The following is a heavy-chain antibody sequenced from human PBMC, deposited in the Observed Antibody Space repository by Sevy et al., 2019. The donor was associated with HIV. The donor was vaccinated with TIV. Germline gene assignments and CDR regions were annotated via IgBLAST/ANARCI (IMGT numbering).Heavy chain of an antibody. V-gene: IGHV1-2*02. CDR2: INPDTEGT. CDR1: GRTFNGYY. D-gene: IGHD1-1*01. Sequence: ASVKVSCKASGRTFNGYYIHWVRQAPGQGLEWVAWINPDTEGTKYAEKFEGRMTLTTDMSSDTAYMELRRLRSDDTAVYYCPILRVRWNDKGHGMDVWGQGTTVTVSS. J-gene: IGHJ6*02. CDR3: PILRVRWNDKGHGMDV.